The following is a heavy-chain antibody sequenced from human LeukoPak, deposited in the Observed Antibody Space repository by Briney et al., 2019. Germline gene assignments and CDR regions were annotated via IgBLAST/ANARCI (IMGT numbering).Heavy chain of an antibody. J-gene: IGHJ6*03. V-gene: IGHV3-7*01. CDR3: AREVAGNGYYYYMDV. D-gene: IGHD6-19*01. CDR2: IKQAGSEK. CDR1: GFTFSNYW. Sequence: WGSLRLSCAASGFTFSNYWMSWVRQAPGKGLEWVANIKQAGSEKYYVDSVKGRFTISRDNAKNSLYLQMNSLRAEDTALYYCAREVAGNGYYYYMDVWGKGTTVTVSS.